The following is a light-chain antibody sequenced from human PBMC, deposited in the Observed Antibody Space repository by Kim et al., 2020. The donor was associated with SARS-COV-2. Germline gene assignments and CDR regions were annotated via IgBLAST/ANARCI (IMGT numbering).Light chain of an antibody. CDR1: KLGDKY. V-gene: IGLV3-1*01. CDR3: QAWDSSTWV. CDR2: QDS. J-gene: IGLJ3*02. Sequence: VSQGQTASITCSGEKLGDKYACWYQQKPGQSPVLVIYQDSKRPSGIPERFSGSNSGNTATLTISGTQAMDEADYYCQAWDSSTWVFGGGTQLTVL.